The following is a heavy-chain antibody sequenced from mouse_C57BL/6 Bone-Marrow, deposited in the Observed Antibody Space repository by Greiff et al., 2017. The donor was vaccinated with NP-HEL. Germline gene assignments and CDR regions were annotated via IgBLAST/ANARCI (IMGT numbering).Heavy chain of an antibody. J-gene: IGHJ1*03. Sequence: QVQLQQPGAELVKPGASVKLSCKASGYTFTSYWMHWVKQRPGQGLEWIGMIHPNSGSTNYNEKFKSKATLTVDKSSSTAYMQLSSLTSEDAAVDYCARTDGYPWYFDVWGTGTTVTVSA. CDR1: GYTFTSYW. CDR2: IHPNSGST. D-gene: IGHD2-3*01. V-gene: IGHV1-64*01. CDR3: ARTDGYPWYFDV.